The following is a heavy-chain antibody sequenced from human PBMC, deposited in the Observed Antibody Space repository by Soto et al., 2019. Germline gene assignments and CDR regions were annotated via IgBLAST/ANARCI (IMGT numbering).Heavy chain of an antibody. CDR1: GFDFSNNG. CDR3: VTSSTWPMDY. Sequence: QVQLVESGGGVVQPGRYLRLSCAASGFDFSNNGMHWVRQAPGKGLEWVALISFDGTHEFYAESVKGRFTISRDNSKNSVSLQMNSLRVDDTAVYYWVTSSTWPMDYWGQGTLVTVSS. V-gene: IGHV3-30*03. CDR2: ISFDGTHE. J-gene: IGHJ4*02. D-gene: IGHD1-26*01.